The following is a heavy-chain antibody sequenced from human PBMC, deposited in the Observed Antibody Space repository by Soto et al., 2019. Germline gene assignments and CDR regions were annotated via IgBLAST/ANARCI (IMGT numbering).Heavy chain of an antibody. CDR3: AREASSTANCIDT. Sequence: SETLSLTCTVSGDAIYIGGYYWTWIRQHPGKGLEWIGYIYHTGKTYYNPSLGSRVTMSVDTSKNQFSLKLASVTAADTAVYYCAREASSTANCIDTWGPGTLLTVSS. J-gene: IGHJ5*02. D-gene: IGHD2-2*01. V-gene: IGHV4-31*03. CDR1: GDAIYIGGYY. CDR2: IYHTGKT.